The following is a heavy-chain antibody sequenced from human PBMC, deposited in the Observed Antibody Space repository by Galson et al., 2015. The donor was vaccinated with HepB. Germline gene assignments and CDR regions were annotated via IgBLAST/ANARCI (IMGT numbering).Heavy chain of an antibody. CDR2: INSDGRST. J-gene: IGHJ6*02. CDR3: ARDQVLWFGSDEGGMDV. V-gene: IGHV3-74*01. CDR1: GFTFSRYW. Sequence: SLRLSCAASGFTFSRYWMHWVRQAPGKGLVWVSRINSDGRSTSYADSVKGRFTISRDNAKNTMYRQMHSLRAEDTAVYYCARDQVLWFGSDEGGMDVWGQGTTVTVSS. D-gene: IGHD3-10*01.